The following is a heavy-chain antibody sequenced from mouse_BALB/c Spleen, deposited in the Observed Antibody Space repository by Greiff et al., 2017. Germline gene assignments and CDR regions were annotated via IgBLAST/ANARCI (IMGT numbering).Heavy chain of an antibody. V-gene: IGHV5-17*02. CDR3: ARSDYGNYGGYYAMDY. CDR2: ISSGSSTI. Sequence: EVQRVESGGGLVQPGGSRKLSCAASGFTFSSFGMHWVRQAPEKGLEWVAYISSGSSTIYYADTVKGRFTISRDNPKNTLFLQMTSLRSEDTAMYYCARSDYGNYGGYYAMDYWGQGTSVTVSS. D-gene: IGHD2-1*01. CDR1: GFTFSSFG. J-gene: IGHJ4*01.